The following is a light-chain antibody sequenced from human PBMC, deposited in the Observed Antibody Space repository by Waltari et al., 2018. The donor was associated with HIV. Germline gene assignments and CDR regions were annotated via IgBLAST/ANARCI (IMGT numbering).Light chain of an antibody. Sequence: QSALTQPASVSGSPGQSITISCTGDTSDIGIYDLVSWYQKYPDKAPRLIMYGVNTRPSGISTRFSGSKSGNTASLTISALQGDDEADYYCSSYTYSDSLLFGGGTKLTVL. CDR2: GVN. CDR1: TSDIGIYDL. CDR3: SSYTYSDSLL. V-gene: IGLV2-14*01. J-gene: IGLJ2*01.